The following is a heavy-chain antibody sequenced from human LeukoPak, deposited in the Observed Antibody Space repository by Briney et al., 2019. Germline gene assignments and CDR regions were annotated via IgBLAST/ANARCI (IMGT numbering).Heavy chain of an antibody. D-gene: IGHD3-10*01. Sequence: GGSLRLSCAASGFTFSSYSMNWVRQAPGKGLEWVSSISSSSSYIYYADSVKGRFTISRDNAKNSLYLQMNSLRAEDTAVYYCARAGWFGEGNYYYYMDVWGKGTTVTISS. V-gene: IGHV3-21*01. J-gene: IGHJ6*03. CDR3: ARAGWFGEGNYYYYMDV. CDR2: ISSSSSYI. CDR1: GFTFSSYS.